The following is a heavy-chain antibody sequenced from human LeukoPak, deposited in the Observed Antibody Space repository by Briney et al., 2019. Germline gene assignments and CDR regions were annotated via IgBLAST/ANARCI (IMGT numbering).Heavy chain of an antibody. CDR2: ISGSGGST. CDR3: ATYGVAGNFDY. J-gene: IGHJ4*02. V-gene: IGHV3-23*01. Sequence: GGSLRLSCAASGFTFSSYGMSWVRQAPGKGLEWVSAISGSGGSTYYADSVKGRFTISRDNAKNSLSLQMNSLRADDMAVYYCATYGVAGNFDYWGQGTLVTVSS. CDR1: GFTFSSYG. D-gene: IGHD6-19*01.